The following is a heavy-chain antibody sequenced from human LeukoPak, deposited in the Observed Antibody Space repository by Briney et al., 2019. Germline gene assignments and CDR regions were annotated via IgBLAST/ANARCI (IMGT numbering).Heavy chain of an antibody. CDR3: VRPYGGNSGN. Sequence: GESLKISCKDSDYSFSNYWIGWVRQMPGRGLDWMGIIYPGDSDTKYSPSFRGQVTISADRSVNTAYLQWSSLKASDSAMYYCVRPYGGNSGNWGQGTLVTVSS. D-gene: IGHD4-23*01. CDR1: DYSFSNYW. CDR2: IYPGDSDT. J-gene: IGHJ4*02. V-gene: IGHV5-51*01.